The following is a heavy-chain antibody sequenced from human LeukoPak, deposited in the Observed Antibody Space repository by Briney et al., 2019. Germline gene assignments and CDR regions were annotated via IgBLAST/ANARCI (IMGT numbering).Heavy chain of an antibody. J-gene: IGHJ4*02. CDR2: ISVYNDNT. V-gene: IGHV1-18*01. D-gene: IGHD4-17*01. Sequence: GASVKVSCKASGYTFTNYDISWVRQAPGQGLEWMGWISVYNDNTNYAQKLQGRVTMTKDTSTSTAYMELRSLRSDDTAVYYCVRVATGGDYWGQGTLVTVSS. CDR3: VRVATGGDY. CDR1: GYTFTNYD.